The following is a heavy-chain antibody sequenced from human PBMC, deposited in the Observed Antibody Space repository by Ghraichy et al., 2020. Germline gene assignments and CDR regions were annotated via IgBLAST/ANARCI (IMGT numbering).Heavy chain of an antibody. D-gene: IGHD5-18*01. Sequence: SETLSLTCTVSGYSISSGYYWGWIRQPPGKGLEWIGSIYHSGSTYYNPSLKSRVTISVDTSKNQFSLKLSSVTAADTAVYYCARNPEDTAMDPYYYYGMDVWGQGTTVTVSS. J-gene: IGHJ6*02. CDR1: GYSISSGYY. V-gene: IGHV4-38-2*02. CDR2: IYHSGST. CDR3: ARNPEDTAMDPYYYYGMDV.